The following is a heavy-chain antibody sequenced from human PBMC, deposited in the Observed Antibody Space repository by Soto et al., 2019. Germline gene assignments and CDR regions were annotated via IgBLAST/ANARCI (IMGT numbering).Heavy chain of an antibody. Sequence: EVQLLESGGGLVHPGGSLRLSCAASGFFFGSSAMNWVRQAPGKGLEWVSGISGSGGNPNYADSVKGRFTISRDNSKNSLYLQMERLRTEDTALYYCAKDILLGNSGSYPDALDAWGQGIMVTVSP. CDR3: AKDILLGNSGSYPDALDA. J-gene: IGHJ3*01. V-gene: IGHV3-23*01. CDR1: GFFFGSSA. D-gene: IGHD1-26*01. CDR2: ISGSGGNP.